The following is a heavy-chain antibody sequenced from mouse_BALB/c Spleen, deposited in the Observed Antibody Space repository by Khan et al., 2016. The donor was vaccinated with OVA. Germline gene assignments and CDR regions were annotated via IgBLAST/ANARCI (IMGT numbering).Heavy chain of an antibody. CDR3: GRGYEFFPY. V-gene: IGHV1-26*01. CDR1: GYSFTVYY. CDR2: VNPNNGDT. J-gene: IGHJ3*01. D-gene: IGHD2-12*01. Sequence: VQLQQSGPDLVKPGASVKISCKASGYSFTVYYMTWVKQSHGKSPEWIGLVNPNNGDTNYNQNFKGKAILTVDKSSNTAYMELRSLTSEDSAVFYCGRGYEFFPYGGQGTLVTVSA.